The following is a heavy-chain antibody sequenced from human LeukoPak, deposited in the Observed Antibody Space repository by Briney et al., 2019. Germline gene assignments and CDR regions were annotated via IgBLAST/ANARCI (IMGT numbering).Heavy chain of an antibody. CDR2: IKQDGSEK. V-gene: IGHV3-7*01. D-gene: IGHD4-17*01. Sequence: GGSLRLSCAASGFTFNNYWMSWVRQAPGKGLEWVANIKQDGSEKYYVDSVKGRFTISRDNAKNSLFLQMNSLRAEDTAVYYCANHYGDYADDAFDIWGQGTMVTVSS. CDR1: GFTFNNYW. J-gene: IGHJ3*02. CDR3: ANHYGDYADDAFDI.